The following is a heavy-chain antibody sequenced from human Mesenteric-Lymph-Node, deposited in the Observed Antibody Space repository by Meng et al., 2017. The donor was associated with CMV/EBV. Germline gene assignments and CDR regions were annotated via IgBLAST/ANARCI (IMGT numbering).Heavy chain of an antibody. Sequence: YCRSFSGYYLSWIRQPPGKGLEWIGEINHSGSTNYNPSLKSRVTISVDTSKNQFSLKLSSVTAADTAVYYCARGQNIGYSYGSCFDYWGQGTLVTVSS. J-gene: IGHJ4*02. D-gene: IGHD5-18*01. CDR1: CRSFSGYY. CDR3: ARGQNIGYSYGSCFDY. CDR2: INHSGST. V-gene: IGHV4-34*01.